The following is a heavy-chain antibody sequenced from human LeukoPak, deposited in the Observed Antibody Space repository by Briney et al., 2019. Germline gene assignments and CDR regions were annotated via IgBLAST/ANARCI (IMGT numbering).Heavy chain of an antibody. Sequence: GGSLRLSCVDSDFSFRDYYMSWIRQAPGKGLEWVSYINWGGSDTSHEDSVKGRFTISRDNAKNTLYLQMNSLRAEDTAMYYCARGSDCSGGSCYSYWYFDLWGRGTLVTVSS. CDR2: INWGGSDT. CDR3: ARGSDCSGGSCYSYWYFDL. J-gene: IGHJ2*01. D-gene: IGHD2-15*01. V-gene: IGHV3-11*06. CDR1: DFSFRDYY.